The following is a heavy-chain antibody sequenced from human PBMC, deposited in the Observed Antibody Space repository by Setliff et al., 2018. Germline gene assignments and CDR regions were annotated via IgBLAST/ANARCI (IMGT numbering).Heavy chain of an antibody. CDR1: GGSISSGSYY. CDR2: LHTSGST. V-gene: IGHV4-61*02. CDR3: ARESYYYYMDV. Sequence: KTSETLSLTCAVSGGSISSGSYYWSWIRQPAGKGLEWVGRLHTSGSTNYNPSLKGRVTISVDTSRNQFSLKLSSVTAADTAVYYCARESYYYYMDVWGKGTTVTVSS. J-gene: IGHJ6*03.